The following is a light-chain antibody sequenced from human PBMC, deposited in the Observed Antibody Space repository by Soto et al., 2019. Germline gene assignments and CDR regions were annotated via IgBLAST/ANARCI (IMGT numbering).Light chain of an antibody. CDR3: QQLSRYPLI. CDR2: SAS. V-gene: IGKV1-9*01. Sequence: DMQTTQTPTFEAASVGDTVTITCRASQALSNYLAWYQQKLGKAPDVLIYSASTLQSGVPSRFSGSGSEKEFRLTVSALQPEDFATYYGQQLSRYPLIFGGGTKVDIK. J-gene: IGKJ4*01. CDR1: QALSNY.